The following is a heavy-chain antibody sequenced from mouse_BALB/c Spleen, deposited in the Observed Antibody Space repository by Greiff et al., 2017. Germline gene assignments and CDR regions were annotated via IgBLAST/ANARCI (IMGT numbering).Heavy chain of an antibody. CDR3: AREKGNYYAMDY. D-gene: IGHD2-1*01. Sequence: DVKLQESGPGLVKPSQSLSLTCSVTGYSITSGYYWNWIRQFPGNKLEWMGYISYDGSNNYNPSLKNRISITRDTSKNQFFLKLNSVTTEDTATYYCAREKGNYYAMDYWGQGTSVTVSS. CDR2: ISYDGSN. J-gene: IGHJ4*01. CDR1: GYSITSGYY. V-gene: IGHV3-6*02.